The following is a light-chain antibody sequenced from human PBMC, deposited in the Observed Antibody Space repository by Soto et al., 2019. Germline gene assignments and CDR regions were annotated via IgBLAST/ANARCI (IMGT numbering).Light chain of an antibody. V-gene: IGLV2-14*01. Sequence: QSVLTQPASVSGSPGQSITISCTGTSSDVGGYNYVSWYQQHPGKDPKLMIYDVSNRPSGVSNRFSGSKSGNTASLTISGLQAEDEADYYCNSYTSSSTYVFGPGTKVTVL. J-gene: IGLJ1*01. CDR1: SSDVGGYNY. CDR2: DVS. CDR3: NSYTSSSTYV.